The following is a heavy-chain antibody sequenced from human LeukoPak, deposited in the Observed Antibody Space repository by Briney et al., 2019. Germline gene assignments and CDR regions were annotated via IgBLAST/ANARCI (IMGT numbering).Heavy chain of an antibody. D-gene: IGHD3-10*01. Sequence: PSETLSLTCAVYGGSFSGYYWSWIRQPPGKGLEWIGEINHSGSTNYNPYLKSRVTISVDTSKNQFSLKLSSVTAADTAVYYCARVMVRGVIITQYYFDYWGQGTLVTVSS. J-gene: IGHJ4*02. CDR1: GGSFSGYY. CDR3: ARVMVRGVIITQYYFDY. V-gene: IGHV4-34*01. CDR2: INHSGST.